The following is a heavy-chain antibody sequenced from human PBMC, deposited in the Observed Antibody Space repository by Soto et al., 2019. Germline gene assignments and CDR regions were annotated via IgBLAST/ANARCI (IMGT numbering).Heavy chain of an antibody. CDR1: GFSFRNQW. V-gene: IGHV3-74*01. J-gene: IGHJ3*02. CDR2: INGDGTRT. D-gene: IGHD3-10*01. Sequence: EVQLEESGGGSVQLGESLRVSCVASGFSFRNQWMHWVRQVAGKGLVWDSRINGDGTRTSYADFVKGRFTVSRDNARNLLFLQLNSLPVDDSGVYHCARGGAAGRGDAIDMWGPGTTVAVTS. CDR3: ARGGAAGRGDAIDM.